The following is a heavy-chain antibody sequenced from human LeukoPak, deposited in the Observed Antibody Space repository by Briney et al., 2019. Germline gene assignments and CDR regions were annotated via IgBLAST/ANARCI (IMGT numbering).Heavy chain of an antibody. D-gene: IGHD3-9*01. CDR2: IYYSGST. J-gene: IGHJ6*02. V-gene: IGHV4-39*07. CDR1: GGSISSSSYY. Sequence: SETLSLTCTVSGGSISSSSYYWGWIRQPPGKGLEWIGSIYYSGSTYYNPSLKSRVTISVDTSKNQFSLKLSSVTAADTAVYYCARVDFSLYGMDVWGQGTTVTVSS. CDR3: ARVDFSLYGMDV.